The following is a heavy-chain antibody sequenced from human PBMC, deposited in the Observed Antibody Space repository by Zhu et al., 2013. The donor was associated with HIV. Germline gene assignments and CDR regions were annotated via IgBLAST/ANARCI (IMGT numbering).Heavy chain of an antibody. V-gene: IGHV1-2*02. D-gene: IGHD1-26*01. CDR3: ARETGGYFQH. Sequence: QVHLVQSGAEVKKPGASVKVSCKASGYTFTDYYMHWVRQAPGQGLEWMGWINPNSGATNYAQKFQGRVTVTRDTSISTVYMDLTRLISDDTAVYYCARETGGYFQHWGQGTLVSVSS. CDR1: GYTFTDYY. CDR2: INPNSGAT. J-gene: IGHJ1*01.